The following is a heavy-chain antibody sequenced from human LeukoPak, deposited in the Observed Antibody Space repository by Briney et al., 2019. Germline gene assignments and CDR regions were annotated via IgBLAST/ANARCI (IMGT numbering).Heavy chain of an antibody. Sequence: GGSLRLSCLASGFTFTTYAMTWVRQAPGKGREWVSGISKSGGNTFYADSVKGRFTISRDNSKNTLCLQMNSLRAEDTAVYYCAKSVLASSSPYGMDVWGQGTTVTVSS. V-gene: IGHV3-23*01. CDR2: ISKSGGNT. J-gene: IGHJ6*02. D-gene: IGHD6-13*01. CDR3: AKSVLASSSPYGMDV. CDR1: GFTFTTYA.